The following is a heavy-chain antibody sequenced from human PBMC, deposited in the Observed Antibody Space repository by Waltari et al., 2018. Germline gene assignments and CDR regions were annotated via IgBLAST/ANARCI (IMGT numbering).Heavy chain of an antibody. CDR1: GGSISSYY. J-gene: IGHJ4*02. D-gene: IGHD3-3*01. CDR2: IYYSGSP. CDR3: AREGTPINPFGVVISGYFDY. Sequence: QVQLQESGPGLVKPSETLSLTCTVSGGSISSYYWSWIRQPPGKGLEWIGYIYYSGSPNYNPSREGLVTISVDTSKNQFSLKLSSVTAADTAVYYCAREGTPINPFGVVISGYFDYWGQGTLVTVSS. V-gene: IGHV4-59*01.